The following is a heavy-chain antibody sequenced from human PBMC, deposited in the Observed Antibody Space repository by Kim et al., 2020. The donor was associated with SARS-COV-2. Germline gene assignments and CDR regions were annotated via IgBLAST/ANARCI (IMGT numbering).Heavy chain of an antibody. J-gene: IGHJ4*02. Sequence: GGSLRLSCAASGFTFSSYSMNWVRQAPGKGLEWVSSISSSSSYIYYADSVKGRFTISRDNAKNSLYLQMNSLRAEDTAVYYCASDCSSRGSGWYRLGYYFDYWGQGTLVTVSS. D-gene: IGHD6-19*01. CDR3: ASDCSSRGSGWYRLGYYFDY. V-gene: IGHV3-21*01. CDR2: ISSSSSYI. CDR1: GFTFSSYS.